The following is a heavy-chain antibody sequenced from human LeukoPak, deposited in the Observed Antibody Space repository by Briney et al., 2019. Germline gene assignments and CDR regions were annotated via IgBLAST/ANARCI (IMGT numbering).Heavy chain of an antibody. J-gene: IGHJ4*02. CDR2: ISYDGSNK. V-gene: IGHV3-30*18. D-gene: IGHD3-10*01. CDR1: GFTFSSYG. Sequence: PGGSLRLSCAASGFTFSSYGMHWVRQAPGKGLEWVAVISYDGSNKYYADSVKGGFTISRDNSKNTLYLQMNSLRAEDTAVYYCAKDAPPGYFDYWGQGTLVTVSS. CDR3: AKDAPPGYFDY.